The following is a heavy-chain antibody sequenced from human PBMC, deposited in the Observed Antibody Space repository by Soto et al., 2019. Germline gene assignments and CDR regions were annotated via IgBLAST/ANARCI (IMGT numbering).Heavy chain of an antibody. CDR2: ISAKNGNT. J-gene: IGHJ4*02. Sequence: ASVKVSCKACGDTFSDYGISWVRQAPGQGLEWMGWISAKNGNTNFAQKFRGRVTMTTDTSTSTVYMELRSLKPDDTAVYYCAREPPETPPDYWGQGTLVTVSS. CDR1: GDTFSDYG. V-gene: IGHV1-18*01. CDR3: AREPPETPPDY.